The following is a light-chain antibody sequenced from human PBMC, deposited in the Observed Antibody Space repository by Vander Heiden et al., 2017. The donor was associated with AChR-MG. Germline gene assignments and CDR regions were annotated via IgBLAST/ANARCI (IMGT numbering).Light chain of an antibody. CDR3: ASWDDSLSGYV. Sequence: QSVLTQPPSSSGTSGQRVTTSGSGSRSNVESNTVKWFQQLPRAAPKVLIYNDNQRPSGVPDRFSASKSGTSASLAISGLQSEDEADYYCASWDDSLSGYVFGTGTKVTLL. CDR1: RSNVESNT. V-gene: IGLV1-44*01. J-gene: IGLJ1*01. CDR2: NDN.